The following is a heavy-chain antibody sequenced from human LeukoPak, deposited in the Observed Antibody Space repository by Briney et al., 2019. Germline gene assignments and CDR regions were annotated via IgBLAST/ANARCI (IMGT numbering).Heavy chain of an antibody. D-gene: IGHD2-2*01. CDR3: ATYCSSTGFLSDNWFAP. CDR2: IYYSGST. J-gene: IGHJ5*02. Sequence: SSETLSLTCTVSGGSISRGDYYWSWIRQPPGKGLEGSGYIYYSGSTYYNPSLKSRVTISVDTAKNQFSLKPSSVTAAHPAVYYCATYCSSTGFLSDNWFAPWGQGTLVTVSS. CDR1: GGSISRGDYY. V-gene: IGHV4-30-4*01.